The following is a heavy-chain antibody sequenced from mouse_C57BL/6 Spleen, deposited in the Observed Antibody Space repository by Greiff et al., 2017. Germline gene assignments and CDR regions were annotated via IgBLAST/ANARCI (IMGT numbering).Heavy chain of an antibody. CDR3: ARGETGTYFDV. V-gene: IGHV1-59*01. Sequence: QVQLQQPGAELVRPGTSVKLSCKASGYTFTSYWMHWVKQRPGQGLEWIGVIDPSDSYTNYNQKFKGKATLTVDTSSSTAYMQLSSLTSEDSAVYYCARGETGTYFDVWGTGSTVTVSS. CDR2: IDPSDSYT. J-gene: IGHJ1*03. D-gene: IGHD4-1*01. CDR1: GYTFTSYW.